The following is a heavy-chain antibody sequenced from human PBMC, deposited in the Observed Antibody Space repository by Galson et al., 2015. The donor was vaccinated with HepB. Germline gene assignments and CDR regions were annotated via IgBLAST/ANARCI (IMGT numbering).Heavy chain of an antibody. V-gene: IGHV3-30-3*01. CDR3: ARVPAVMGYFDWLCSWYYYGMDV. CDR1: GFTFSSYA. D-gene: IGHD3-9*01. CDR2: ISYDGSNK. J-gene: IGHJ6*02. Sequence: SLRLSCAASGFTFSSYAMHWVRQAPGKGLEWVAVISYDGSNKYYADSVKGRFTISRDNSKNTLYLQMNSLRAEDTAVYYCARVPAVMGYFDWLCSWYYYGMDVWGQGTTVTVSS.